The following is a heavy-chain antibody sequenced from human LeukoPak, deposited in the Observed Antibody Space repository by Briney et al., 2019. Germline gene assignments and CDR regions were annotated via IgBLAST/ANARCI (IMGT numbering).Heavy chain of an antibody. Sequence: ASVKVSCKASGYTFISYGSSWVRQAPGQGLEWMGWISSHNGYTKYALKFQGRVTMSTDTSMSTAYMELGSLRSDDTAVYYCARRRAVAGVNWFDLWGQGTLVTVSS. J-gene: IGHJ5*02. CDR3: ARRRAVAGVNWFDL. CDR1: GYTFISYG. V-gene: IGHV1-18*01. CDR2: ISSHNGYT. D-gene: IGHD6-19*01.